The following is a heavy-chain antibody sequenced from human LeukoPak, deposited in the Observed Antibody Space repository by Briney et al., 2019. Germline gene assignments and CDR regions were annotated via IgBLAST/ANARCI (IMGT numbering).Heavy chain of an antibody. Sequence: PGGSLRLSCAASGFTFSDHAMTWVRQAPGRGLEWVSFVYSGGSTYYEDSVKGRFTISRDSSKNTLFLQMNSLRVGDTAVYYCARAGYYDSSGFYAPDAFDIWGQGTVVTVSS. J-gene: IGHJ3*02. D-gene: IGHD3-22*01. CDR1: GFTFSDHA. CDR3: ARAGYYDSSGFYAPDAFDI. V-gene: IGHV3-53*01. CDR2: VYSGGST.